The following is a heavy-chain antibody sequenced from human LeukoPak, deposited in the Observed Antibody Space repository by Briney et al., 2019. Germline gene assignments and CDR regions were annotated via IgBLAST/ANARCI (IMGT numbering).Heavy chain of an antibody. V-gene: IGHV1-18*01. CDR1: GYTFTSYG. D-gene: IGHD3-10*01. CDR2: ISAYNGNT. Sequence: ASVKVSCKASGYTFTSYGISWVRQAPGQGLEWMGWISAYNGNTNYAQKLQGRVTMTTDTSTSTVYMELRSLRSDDTAVYYCATGLLWFGELLDIDHWGQGTLVTVSS. J-gene: IGHJ4*02. CDR3: ATGLLWFGELLDIDH.